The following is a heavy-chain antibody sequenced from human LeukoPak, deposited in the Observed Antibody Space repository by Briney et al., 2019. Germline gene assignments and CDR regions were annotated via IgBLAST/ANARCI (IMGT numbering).Heavy chain of an antibody. D-gene: IGHD1-26*01. J-gene: IGHJ4*02. CDR3: ATSARGRASGSFYGY. CDR2: IIPIFGTA. V-gene: IGHV1-69*13. Sequence: SVKVSCKASGGTFSSYAISWVRQAPGQGLEWMGGIIPIFGTANYAQKFQGRVTITADESTSTAYMELRSLRSDDTAVYYCATSARGRASGSFYGYWGQGTLVTVSA. CDR1: GGTFSSYA.